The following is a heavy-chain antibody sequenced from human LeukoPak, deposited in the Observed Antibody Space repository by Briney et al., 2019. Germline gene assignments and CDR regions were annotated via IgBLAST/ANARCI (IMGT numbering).Heavy chain of an antibody. CDR1: GFTFSSYS. D-gene: IGHD3-10*01. J-gene: IGHJ4*02. V-gene: IGHV3-21*01. CDR3: SGERSGYFDY. CDR2: ISSSSSYI. Sequence: GGSLRLSCAASGFTFSSYSMNWVRQAPGKGLEWVSSISSSSSYIYYADSVKGRFTISRDNAKNSLYLQMKSLRAADTAVYYYSGERSGYFDYWGQGTLVTVSS.